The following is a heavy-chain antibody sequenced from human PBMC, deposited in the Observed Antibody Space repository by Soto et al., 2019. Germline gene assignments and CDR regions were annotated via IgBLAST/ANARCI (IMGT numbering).Heavy chain of an antibody. CDR2: IWYDGSNK. V-gene: IGHV3-33*01. CDR3: TPHTSLLPTHTYYYDSGDHWAYFQH. J-gene: IGHJ1*01. D-gene: IGHD3-22*01. CDR1: GFTFSSYG. Sequence: PGGSLRLSCAASGFTFSSYGMHWVRQAPGKGLEWVAVIWYDGSNKYYADSVKGRFTISRDNSKNTLYLQMNSLRAEDTAVYYCTPHTSLLPTHTYYYDSGDHWAYFQHWGQGTLVTVSS.